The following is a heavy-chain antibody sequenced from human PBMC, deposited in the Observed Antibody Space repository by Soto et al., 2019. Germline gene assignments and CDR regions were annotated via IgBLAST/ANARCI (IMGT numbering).Heavy chain of an antibody. CDR2: MNPNSANT. CDR3: ARAIRNQLLSDY. V-gene: IGHV1-8*01. CDR1: GYTFTRYD. D-gene: IGHD1-26*01. J-gene: IGHJ4*02. Sequence: QVQLVQSGAEVRKPGASVKVSCKASGYTFTRYDIAWVRQATGQGLEWMGWMNPNSANTGYAQKFQGRVAMTRDTSISTAYMELNSLTSEDTAVYYCARAIRNQLLSDYWGQGTLVTVSS.